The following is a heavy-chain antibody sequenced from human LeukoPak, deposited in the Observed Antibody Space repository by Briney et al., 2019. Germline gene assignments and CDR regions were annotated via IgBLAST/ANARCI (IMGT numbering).Heavy chain of an antibody. J-gene: IGHJ4*02. CDR3: AKANYYDSSGYY. CDR2: ISGSGGST. CDR1: GVTFSSYA. Sequence: GGSLRLSCAASGVTFSSYAMSWVRQAPGKGLEGVSSISGSGGSTYYADSVKGRFTVSRDNSKNTLYLQMNSLRAEDTAVYYCAKANYYDSSGYYWGQGTLVTVSS. V-gene: IGHV3-23*01. D-gene: IGHD3-22*01.